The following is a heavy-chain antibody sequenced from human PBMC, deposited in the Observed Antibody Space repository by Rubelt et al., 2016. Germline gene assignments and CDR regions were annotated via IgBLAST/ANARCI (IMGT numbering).Heavy chain of an antibody. Sequence: EVQLVESGGDLVQPGGSLRLSCAASGFTFNSYGMSWVRQAPGKGLEWVSSISNTGESTYYADSVKGRFTISRDSSKDTLYLQMSSRRVEDTAMYFCATERLPVAGNWDFDLWGRGTLVAVSS. CDR3: ATERLPVAGNWDFDL. D-gene: IGHD6-19*01. CDR2: ISNTGEST. J-gene: IGHJ2*01. V-gene: IGHV3-23*04. CDR1: GFTFNSYG.